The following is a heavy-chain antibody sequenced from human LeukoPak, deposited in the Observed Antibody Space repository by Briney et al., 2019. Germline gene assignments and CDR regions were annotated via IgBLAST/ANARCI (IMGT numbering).Heavy chain of an antibody. V-gene: IGHV3-30*18. CDR2: ISYDGSNK. D-gene: IGHD2-8*01. CDR1: GFTFSNAW. CDR3: AKDPDCTSGICYTFFDY. Sequence: GGSLRLSCAASGFTFSNAWMSGVRQAPGKGLGWVAVISYDGSNKYYADSVKGRFTISRDNSKNTRYLQMNSLRAEATAVYYCAKDPDCTSGICYTFFDYWGQGTLVTVSS. J-gene: IGHJ4*02.